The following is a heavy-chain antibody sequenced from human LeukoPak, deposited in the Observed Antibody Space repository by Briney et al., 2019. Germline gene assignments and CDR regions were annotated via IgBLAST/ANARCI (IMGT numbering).Heavy chain of an antibody. D-gene: IGHD5-18*01. CDR3: ARVDTAMADNWFDP. CDR2: INPNSGGT. J-gene: IGHJ5*02. V-gene: IGHV1-2*02. CDR1: GYTFTGYY. Sequence: GASVKVSCKASGYTFTGYYMHWVRQAPGQGLEWMGWINPNSGGTNYAQKFQGRVTMTRDTSISTAYMELSRLRSDDTAVYYCARVDTAMADNWFDPWGQGTLVTVSS.